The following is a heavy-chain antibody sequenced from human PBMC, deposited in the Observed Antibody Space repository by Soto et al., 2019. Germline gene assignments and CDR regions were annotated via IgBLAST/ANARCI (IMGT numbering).Heavy chain of an antibody. J-gene: IGHJ5*02. Sequence: QITLKESGPTLVKPTQTLTLTCTFSGFSLSTSGVGVGWIRQPPGTALEWLALIYWDDDKRYSPSLKSRLTITKDTSKNQVVLTMTNMDPVDTATYYCAHRYYDILTGENWFDPWGQGTLVTVSS. CDR2: IYWDDDK. CDR3: AHRYYDILTGENWFDP. V-gene: IGHV2-5*02. CDR1: GFSLSTSGVG. D-gene: IGHD3-9*01.